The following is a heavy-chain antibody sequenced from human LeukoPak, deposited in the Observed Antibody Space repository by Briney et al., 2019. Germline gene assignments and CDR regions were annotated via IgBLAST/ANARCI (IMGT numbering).Heavy chain of an antibody. J-gene: IGHJ3*02. V-gene: IGHV4-30-4*07. Sequence: SQTLSLTCAVSGGSISSGGYYWSWIRQPPGKGLEWIGYIYYSGSTNYNPSLKSRVTISVDTSKNQFSLKLSSVTAADTAVYYCARPRDYGDYSGDAFDIWGQGTMVTVSS. CDR3: ARPRDYGDYSGDAFDI. D-gene: IGHD4-17*01. CDR2: IYYSGST. CDR1: GGSISSGGYY.